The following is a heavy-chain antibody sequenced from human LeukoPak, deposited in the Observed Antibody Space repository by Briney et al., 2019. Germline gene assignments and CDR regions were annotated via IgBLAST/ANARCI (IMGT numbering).Heavy chain of an antibody. CDR1: GLSFSSFA. CDR3: ARWDSSSSGRGFDY. D-gene: IGHD6-6*01. J-gene: IGHJ4*02. CDR2: ISGSGGST. Sequence: PGGSLRLSCAATGLSFSSFAMSWVRQGPARGLEWVSAISGSGGSTYYADSVKGRFTISRDNSKNTLYLQMNSLRAEDTAVYYCARWDSSSSGRGFDYWGQGTLVTVSS. V-gene: IGHV3-23*01.